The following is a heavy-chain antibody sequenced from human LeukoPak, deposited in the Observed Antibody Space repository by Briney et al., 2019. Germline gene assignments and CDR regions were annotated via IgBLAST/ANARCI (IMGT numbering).Heavy chain of an antibody. CDR1: GFTFSTYA. D-gene: IGHD6-19*01. J-gene: IGHJ4*02. Sequence: PGGSLRLSCAASGFTFSTYAMSWVRQAPGEGVEWVSAIRDSDESTYYADSVKGRFTISGDNSKNTLYLQMNSLRAEDTAVYYCAKARLTVAGTFDSWGQGTLVTVSS. V-gene: IGHV3-23*01. CDR2: IRDSDEST. CDR3: AKARLTVAGTFDS.